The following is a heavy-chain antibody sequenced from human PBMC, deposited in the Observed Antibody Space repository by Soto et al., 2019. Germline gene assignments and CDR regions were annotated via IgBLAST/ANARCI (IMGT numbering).Heavy chain of an antibody. Sequence: GGSLRLSCAASGFTFSDYYVSWIRQAPGKGLEWVPYISSSSSYTNYADSVKGRFTISRDNAKNSLYLQMNSLRAEDTAVYYCARWADGSGSYEDYYYYYGMDVWGQGTTVTVSS. J-gene: IGHJ6*02. D-gene: IGHD3-10*01. CDR3: ARWADGSGSYEDYYYYYGMDV. V-gene: IGHV3-11*06. CDR1: GFTFSDYY. CDR2: ISSSSSYT.